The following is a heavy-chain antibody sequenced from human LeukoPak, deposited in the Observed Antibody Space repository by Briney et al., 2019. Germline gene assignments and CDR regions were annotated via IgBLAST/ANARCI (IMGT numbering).Heavy chain of an antibody. J-gene: IGHJ4*02. CDR3: TRVGRPIYDY. CDR2: INSDGSST. D-gene: IGHD3-10*01. V-gene: IGHV3-74*01. Sequence: GGSLRLSCAVSGFTYSNYWMHWVRQAPGKGLVWVSRINSDGSSTNYADYVKGRFTISRDNTKNTLYLQTNSLSAEDTAVYFCTRVGRPIYDYWGQGTLVTVSS. CDR1: GFTYSNYW.